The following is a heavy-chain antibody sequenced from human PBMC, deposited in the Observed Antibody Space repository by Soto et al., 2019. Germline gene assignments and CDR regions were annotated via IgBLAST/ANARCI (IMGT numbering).Heavy chain of an antibody. V-gene: IGHV4-4*07. CDR1: GGSISGYY. D-gene: IGHD2-2*01. J-gene: IGHJ6*02. Sequence: PSETLSLTCTVSGGSISGYYWSWVRQPAGKGLEWVGRIYSDGTTDYSPSPKSRVTMSLDTSKDQFSLHLNSVTAADTAVYYCSRVGCSNSKCYTRGMDVWGQGTTVTVSS. CDR3: SRVGCSNSKCYTRGMDV. CDR2: IYSDGTT.